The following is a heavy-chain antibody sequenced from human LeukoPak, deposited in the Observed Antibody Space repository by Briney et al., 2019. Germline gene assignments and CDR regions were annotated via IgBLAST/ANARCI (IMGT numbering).Heavy chain of an antibody. V-gene: IGHV3-23*01. J-gene: IGHJ5*02. CDR2: ISGSGGST. CDR3: ARGGGLGSWYEWFDP. Sequence: GGSLRLSCAASGFTFSSYAMSWVRQAPGKGLGWVSAISGSGGSTYYADSVKGRFTISRDNSKNTLYLQMNSLRAEDTAVYYCARGGGLGSWYEWFDPWGQGTLVTVSS. D-gene: IGHD6-13*01. CDR1: GFTFSSYA.